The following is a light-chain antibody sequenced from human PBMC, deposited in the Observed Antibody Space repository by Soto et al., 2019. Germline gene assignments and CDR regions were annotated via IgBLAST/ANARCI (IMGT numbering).Light chain of an antibody. CDR1: QSVSSYY. CDR3: QQYGSSPWT. CDR2: DAS. Sequence: EIVLTQSPGTLSLSPGERATLSCRASQSVSSYYLAWYQQKPGQAPRLLIYDASSRATGIPDRFSGSGSETDFTLTISRLEPEDFAVYYCQQYGSSPWTFDQGTKVEIK. V-gene: IGKV3-20*01. J-gene: IGKJ1*01.